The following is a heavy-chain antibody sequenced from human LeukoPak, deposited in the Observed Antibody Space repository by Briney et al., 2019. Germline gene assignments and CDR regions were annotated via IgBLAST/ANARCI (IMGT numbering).Heavy chain of an antibody. Sequence: SETLSLTCTVSGGSISSYYWSWIRQPPGKGLEWIGYIYYSGSTNYNPSLKSRATISVDTSKNQFSLKLSSVTAADTAVYYCARADYGDGLDYWGQGTLVTVSS. J-gene: IGHJ4*02. CDR2: IYYSGST. CDR3: ARADYGDGLDY. D-gene: IGHD4-17*01. V-gene: IGHV4-59*12. CDR1: GGSISSYY.